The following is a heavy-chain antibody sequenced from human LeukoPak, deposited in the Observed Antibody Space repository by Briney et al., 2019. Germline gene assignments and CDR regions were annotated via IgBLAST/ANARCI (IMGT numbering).Heavy chain of an antibody. CDR2: ISTSGSTI. CDR3: ARLRGFTYFDY. D-gene: IGHD3-10*01. CDR1: GFTFSSYE. J-gene: IGHJ4*02. Sequence: PGGSLRLSCAASGFTFSSYEMNWARQAPGKGLEWVSYISTSGSTIYYAHSVKGRFTISRDNAKNSLYLQMNSLRAEDTAVYYCARLRGFTYFDYWGQGTLVTVSS. V-gene: IGHV3-48*03.